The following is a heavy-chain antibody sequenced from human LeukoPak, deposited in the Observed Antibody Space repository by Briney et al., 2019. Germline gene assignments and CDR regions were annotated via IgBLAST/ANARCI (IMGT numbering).Heavy chain of an antibody. Sequence: GGSLRLSCAVSGFPFSGYAMSWVRQAPGKGLEWVSVISDSGDNAYYADSVKGRFSISRDNSKNTLFLQMNSLRAEDTAVYYCAKSAIGWYLFDHWGQGTLVTVSS. CDR1: GFPFSGYA. V-gene: IGHV3-23*01. CDR3: AKSAIGWYLFDH. CDR2: ISDSGDNA. J-gene: IGHJ4*02. D-gene: IGHD6-19*01.